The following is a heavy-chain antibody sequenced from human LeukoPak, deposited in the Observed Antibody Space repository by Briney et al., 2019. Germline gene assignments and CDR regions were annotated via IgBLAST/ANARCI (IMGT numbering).Heavy chain of an antibody. V-gene: IGHV3-30*02. CDR1: GFTFSSYG. CDR2: IRYDESGQ. D-gene: IGHD3-10*01. J-gene: IGHJ4*01. CDR3: ATQFYASGSYYSPILY. Sequence: PGGSLRLSCAASGFTFSSYGMSWVRQAPGKGLQWVAFIRYDESGQKYEASVKGRFTISRDNSKDTLSLQMHSLRLEDTAVYYCATQFYASGSYYSPILYWGRGSLVTVSS.